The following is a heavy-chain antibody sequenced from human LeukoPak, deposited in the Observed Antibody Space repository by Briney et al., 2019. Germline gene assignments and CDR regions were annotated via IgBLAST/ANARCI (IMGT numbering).Heavy chain of an antibody. CDR3: ARVSGSGSFDMIFDF. J-gene: IGHJ3*01. CDR2: ISSSSSYI. D-gene: IGHD1-26*01. V-gene: IGHV3-21*04. Sequence: PGGSLRLSCAASGFTFSSHRMNWVRQAPGKGLEWVSSISSSSSYIYYADSVKGRFTISRDNAKNTLYLQTNSLRAEDTALYYCARVSGSGSFDMIFDFGGKGKMVTV. CDR1: GFTFSSHR.